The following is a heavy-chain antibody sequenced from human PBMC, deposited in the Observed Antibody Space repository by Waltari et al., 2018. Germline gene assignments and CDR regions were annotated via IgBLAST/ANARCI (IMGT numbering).Heavy chain of an antibody. D-gene: IGHD4-17*01. Sequence: QVQLQESGPGLVKPSETLSLTCAVSGYSISSGYYWGWIRQPPGKGLEWIGSIYHSGSTYYNPSPKSRVTISVDTSKNQFALKLSSVTAADTAVYYCARDDYGDYGNFDYWGQGTLVTVSS. V-gene: IGHV4-38-2*02. CDR1: GYSISSGYY. CDR3: ARDDYGDYGNFDY. CDR2: IYHSGST. J-gene: IGHJ4*02.